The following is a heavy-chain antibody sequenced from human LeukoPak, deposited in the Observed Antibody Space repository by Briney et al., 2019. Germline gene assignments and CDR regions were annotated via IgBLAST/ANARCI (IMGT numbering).Heavy chain of an antibody. D-gene: IGHD5-12*01. J-gene: IGHJ4*02. Sequence: PGGSLRLSCAASGFTFSSYAMNWVRQAPGKGLEWVSGLSGSGGSTYYADSVKGRFTISRDNSKNTLYLQMNSLRVEDTAVYYCAKDLRSGYDSPVDYWGQGTLLTVSS. V-gene: IGHV3-23*01. CDR3: AKDLRSGYDSPVDY. CDR1: GFTFSSYA. CDR2: LSGSGGST.